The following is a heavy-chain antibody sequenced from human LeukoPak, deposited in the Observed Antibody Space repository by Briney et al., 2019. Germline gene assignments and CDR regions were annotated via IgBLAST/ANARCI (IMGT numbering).Heavy chain of an antibody. V-gene: IGHV4-34*01. CDR3: ARRIAAGADYYYMDV. J-gene: IGHJ6*03. CDR2: INHSGST. D-gene: IGHD6-13*01. CDR1: GGSFSGYY. Sequence: PSETLSLTCAVYGGSFSGYYWSWIRQPPGKGLEWIGEINHSGSTNYNPSLKSRATISVDTSKNQFSLKLSSVTAADTAVYYCARRIAAGADYYYMDVWGKGTTVTVSS.